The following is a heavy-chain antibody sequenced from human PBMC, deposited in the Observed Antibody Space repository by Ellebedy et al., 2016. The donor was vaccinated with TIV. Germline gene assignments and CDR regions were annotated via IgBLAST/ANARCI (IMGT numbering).Heavy chain of an antibody. CDR3: AKEVGSTVQLWGYMDV. CDR1: GFRFSSYG. Sequence: GESLKISXVASGFRFSSYGMHWVRQAPGKGLEWVAVISYDGSNKRYADSVKGRFTISIDRFKNTVYLQMNSLRVEDTAVYYCAKEVGSTVQLWGYMDVWGKGTTVTVSS. D-gene: IGHD5-18*01. V-gene: IGHV3-30*18. CDR2: ISYDGSNK. J-gene: IGHJ6*03.